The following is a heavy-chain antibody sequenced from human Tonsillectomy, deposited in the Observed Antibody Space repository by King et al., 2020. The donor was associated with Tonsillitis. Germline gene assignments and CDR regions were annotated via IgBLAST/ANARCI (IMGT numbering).Heavy chain of an antibody. CDR3: ARERACSSTSFYEEGVIDY. CDR1: GGSMSSYY. Sequence: QLQESGPGLVKPSETLSLTCTVSGGSMSSYYWSWIRQSPGKGLEWIGNVYYSGSTSYNPSPKSRVTISVDTSKNQFSLKLSSVTAADTAVYYCARERACSSTSFYEEGVIDYWGQGTLVTVSS. J-gene: IGHJ4*02. CDR2: VYYSGST. V-gene: IGHV4-59*01. D-gene: IGHD2-2*01.